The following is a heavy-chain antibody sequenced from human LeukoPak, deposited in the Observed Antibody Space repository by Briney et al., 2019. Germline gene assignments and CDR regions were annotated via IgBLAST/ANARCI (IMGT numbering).Heavy chain of an antibody. CDR3: AKSFGELAERTDYYFDY. CDR2: ISYDGSNK. CDR1: GFTFSSYG. D-gene: IGHD3-10*01. Sequence: GGSLRLSCAASGFTFSSYGMHWVRQAPGKGLEWVAVISYDGSNKYYADSVKGRFTISRDNSKNTLYLQMNSLRAEDTAVYYCAKSFGELAERTDYYFDYWGQGTLVTVSS. V-gene: IGHV3-30*18. J-gene: IGHJ4*02.